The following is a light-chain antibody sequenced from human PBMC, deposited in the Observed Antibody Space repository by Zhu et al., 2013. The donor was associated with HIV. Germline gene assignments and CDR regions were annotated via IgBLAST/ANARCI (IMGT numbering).Light chain of an antibody. Sequence: DIQMTQSPPSLSASVGDRVTITCQASQDISKSLNWFQQKPQKAPKVLIYGASNLERGVPSRFSGSGSGTHFTFTITSLQPEDGATYYCQQYDDLSITFGQGTRLDIK. CDR2: GAS. V-gene: IGKV1-33*01. CDR1: QDISKS. J-gene: IGKJ5*01. CDR3: QQYDDLSIT.